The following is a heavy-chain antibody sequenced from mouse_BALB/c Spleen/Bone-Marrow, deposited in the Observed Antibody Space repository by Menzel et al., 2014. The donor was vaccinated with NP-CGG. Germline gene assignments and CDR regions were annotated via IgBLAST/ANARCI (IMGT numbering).Heavy chain of an antibody. D-gene: IGHD2-1*01. J-gene: IGHJ3*01. CDR2: INPSTGYT. CDR1: GYTFTSYW. CDR3: ASPYGNHWFPY. Sequence: QVQLQQSGAELAKPGASVKMSCKVSGYTFTSYWMHWVKQRPGQGLEWIGYINPSTGYTEYNQKFRDKATLTADKSSSTASMQLSSLTSEDSAVYYCASPYGNHWFPYWGQGTLVTVSA. V-gene: IGHV1-7*01.